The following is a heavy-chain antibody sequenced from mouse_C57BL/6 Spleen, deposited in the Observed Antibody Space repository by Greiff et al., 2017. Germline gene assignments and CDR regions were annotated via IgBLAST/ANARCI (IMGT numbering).Heavy chain of an antibody. V-gene: IGHV1-50*01. J-gene: IGHJ2*01. Sequence: QVQLQQPGAELVKPGASVKLSCKASGYTFTSYWMQWVKQRPGQGLEWIGEFDPSDNYTNSNQKFKGKATLTVDTACSTVYMQLSSLTSEDSAVDYCARRERFTTVVPFDYWGQGTTLTVSS. CDR2: FDPSDNYT. CDR3: ARRERFTTVVPFDY. D-gene: IGHD1-1*01. CDR1: GYTFTSYW.